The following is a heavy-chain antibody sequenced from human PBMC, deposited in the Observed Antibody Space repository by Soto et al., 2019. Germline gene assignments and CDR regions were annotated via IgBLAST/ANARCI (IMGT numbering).Heavy chain of an antibody. CDR3: AKDHTHIGGYYYEYFDY. CDR1: GFTFSSYA. V-gene: IGHV3-23*01. D-gene: IGHD3-22*01. J-gene: IGHJ4*02. CDR2: ISGSGGST. Sequence: XGSLRLSCSASGFTFSSYAMSWVRQAPGKGLEWVSAISGSGGSTYYADSVKGRFTISRDNSKNTLYLQMNSLRAEDTAVYYCAKDHTHIGGYYYEYFDYWGQGTLVTVPS.